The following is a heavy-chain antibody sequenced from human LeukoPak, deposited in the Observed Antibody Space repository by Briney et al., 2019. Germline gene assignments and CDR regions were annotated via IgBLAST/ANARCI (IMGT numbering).Heavy chain of an antibody. V-gene: IGHV1-2*02. CDR3: ASRFDYSNYFLMEY. J-gene: IGHJ4*02. D-gene: IGHD4-11*01. CDR2: INPSSGGT. Sequence: ASVKVSCKASGYTFTGYYMRWVRQAPGQGLEWMGWINPSSGGTNYAQKFQGGVTMTRDTSISTAYMELSRLRSDDTAVYYCASRFDYSNYFLMEYWGQGTLVTVSS. CDR1: GYTFTGYY.